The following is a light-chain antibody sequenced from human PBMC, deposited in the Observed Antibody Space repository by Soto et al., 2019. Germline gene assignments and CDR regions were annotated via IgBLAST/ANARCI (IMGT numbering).Light chain of an antibody. J-gene: IGLJ1*01. CDR2: EVT. V-gene: IGLV2-14*01. Sequence: QSVRTQAASVCGSPGQSITISCTGTSSDVGGYKYVSWYQQHPGKAPKLMIYEVTNRPSGVSNRSSGSKSGNTASLTISGLQAEDEADYYCSSYTSRRTVVFGTGTKVTVL. CDR1: SSDVGGYKY. CDR3: SSYTSRRTVV.